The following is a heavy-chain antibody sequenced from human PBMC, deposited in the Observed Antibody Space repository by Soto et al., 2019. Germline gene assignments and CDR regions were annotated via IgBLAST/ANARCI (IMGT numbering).Heavy chain of an antibody. V-gene: IGHV4-39*02. D-gene: IGHD1-7*01. Sequence: SETLSLTCTVSGGSISSSSYYWGWIRQPPGKGLEWIGSIYYSGSTYYNPSLKSRVTISVDTSKNQFSLKLSSATAADTAVYYCARDSLYAGTPHYCMDVWGKGTTVTVSS. CDR3: ARDSLYAGTPHYCMDV. CDR2: IYYSGST. CDR1: GGSISSSSYY. J-gene: IGHJ6*03.